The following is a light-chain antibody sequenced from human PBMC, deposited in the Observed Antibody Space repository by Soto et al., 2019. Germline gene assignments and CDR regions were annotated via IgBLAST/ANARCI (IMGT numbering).Light chain of an antibody. Sequence: EIVMTQSQATLSVSPGERATLSCRASQSVRSDLAWYHQKPGQAPRLLIYSASTRATGIPARFSGSGSGTEFTLTINSLQSEDFAVYYCQQYNNWPRTFGQGTKVEIK. CDR1: QSVRSD. CDR3: QQYNNWPRT. V-gene: IGKV3-15*01. J-gene: IGKJ1*01. CDR2: SAS.